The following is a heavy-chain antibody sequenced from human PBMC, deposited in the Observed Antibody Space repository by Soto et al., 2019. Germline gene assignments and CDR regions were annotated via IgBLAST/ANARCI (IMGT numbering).Heavy chain of an antibody. CDR1: GFSLTSGGVG. J-gene: IGHJ4*02. D-gene: IGHD2-2*01. CDR2: IYGDDDK. V-gene: IGHV2-5*02. CDR3: AHKHAATWLCDY. Sequence: QITLKESGPTLVKPTQTLTLTCTFSGFSLTSGGVGVGWIRQPPGKAPEWLALIYGDDDKRFKPSLKNRLSITRDNSRNEVVLKVTNMDPVDTATFFCAHKHAATWLCDYWGQGILVTVSS.